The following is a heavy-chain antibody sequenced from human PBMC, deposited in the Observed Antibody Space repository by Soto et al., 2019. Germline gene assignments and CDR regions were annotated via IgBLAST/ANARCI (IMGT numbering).Heavy chain of an antibody. CDR2: IYYSGST. V-gene: IGHV4-59*12. CDR3: ARRGGRYLYWFDP. CDR1: GGSISSYY. Sequence: PSETLSLTCTVSGGSISSYYWSWIRQPPGKGLEWIGYIYYSGSTNYNPSLKSRVTISVDTSKNQFSLKLSSVTAADTAVYYCARRGGRYLYWFDPWGQGTLVTVSS. D-gene: IGHD3-9*01. J-gene: IGHJ5*02.